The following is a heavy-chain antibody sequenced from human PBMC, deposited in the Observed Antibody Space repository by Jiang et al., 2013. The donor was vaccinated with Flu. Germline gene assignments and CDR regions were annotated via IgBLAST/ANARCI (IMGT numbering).Heavy chain of an antibody. CDR3: ARMDYDFWSGSYYFDY. Sequence: KPTQTLTLTCTFSGFSLSTSGMRVSWIRQPPGKALEWLARIDWDDDKFYSTSLKTRLTISKDTSKNQVVLTMTNMDPVDTATYYCARMDYDFWSGSYYFDYWGQGTLVTVSS. D-gene: IGHD3-3*01. J-gene: IGHJ4*02. CDR1: GFSLSTSGMR. V-gene: IGHV2-70*04. CDR2: IDWDDDK.